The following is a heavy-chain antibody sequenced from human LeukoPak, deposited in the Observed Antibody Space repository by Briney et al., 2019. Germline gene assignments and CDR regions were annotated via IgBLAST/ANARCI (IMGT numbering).Heavy chain of an antibody. D-gene: IGHD3-10*01. V-gene: IGHV5-51*01. CDR1: GYSFTSYW. CDR3: ARHTVNSGRYPDY. Sequence: GESLKIPCKGSGYSFTSYWIGWVRQMPGKGLEWMGIIYPGDSDTRYSPSFQGQVTISADKSISTAYLQWSSLKASDTAMYYCARHTVNSGRYPDYWGQGTLVTVSS. J-gene: IGHJ4*02. CDR2: IYPGDSDT.